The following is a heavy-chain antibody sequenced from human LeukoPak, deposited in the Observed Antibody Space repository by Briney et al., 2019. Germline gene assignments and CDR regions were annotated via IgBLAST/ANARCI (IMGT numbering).Heavy chain of an antibody. CDR2: ISAYNGNT. Sequence: ASVKVPCKASGYTFTSYGISWVRQAPGQGPEWMGWISAYNGNTNYAQKLQGRVTMTTDTSTSTAYMELRSLRSDDTAVYYCARVADSSGYYLYYFDYWGQGTLVTVSS. V-gene: IGHV1-18*01. CDR3: ARVADSSGYYLYYFDY. D-gene: IGHD3-22*01. J-gene: IGHJ4*02. CDR1: GYTFTSYG.